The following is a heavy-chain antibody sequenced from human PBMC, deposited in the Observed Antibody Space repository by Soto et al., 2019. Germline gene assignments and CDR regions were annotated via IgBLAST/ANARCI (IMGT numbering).Heavy chain of an antibody. V-gene: IGHV3-33*01. CDR1: GFTFSSYG. CDR2: IWYDGSNK. D-gene: IGHD6-19*01. J-gene: IGHJ1*01. Sequence: QPGGSLRLSCAASGFTFSSYGMHWVRQAPGKGLEWVAVIWYDGSNKYYADSVKGRFTISRDNSKNTLYLQMNSLRAEDTAVYYCARDLGSGWYVLFQHWGQGTLVTVSS. CDR3: ARDLGSGWYVLFQH.